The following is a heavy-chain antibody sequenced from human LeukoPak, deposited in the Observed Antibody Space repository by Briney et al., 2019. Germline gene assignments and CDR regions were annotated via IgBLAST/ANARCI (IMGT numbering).Heavy chain of an antibody. V-gene: IGHV3-23*01. CDR2: ISGSGAST. D-gene: IGHD3-22*01. CDR1: GFTFSTNA. CDR3: AKGDMIVVVSPDH. J-gene: IGHJ4*02. Sequence: PGRSLRLSCLTSGFTFSTNAMSWVRQAPGKGLEWISGISGSGASTYYADSVTGRFTISRDNSKNTLYLQMNSLRAEDTAVYYCAKGDMIVVVSPDHWGQGTLVTVSS.